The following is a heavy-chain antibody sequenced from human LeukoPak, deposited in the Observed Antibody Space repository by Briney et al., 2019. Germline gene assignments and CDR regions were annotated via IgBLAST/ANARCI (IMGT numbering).Heavy chain of an antibody. CDR1: GYTFTSYY. D-gene: IGHD3-9*01. CDR3: ARGRGRYYDILTGYYPPGMDV. Sequence: ASVKVSCKASGYTFTSYYMHWVRQAPGQGLEWMGIINPSGGSTSYAQKFQGRVTMTRDTSTSTVYMELSSLRSEDTAVYYCARGRGRYYDILTGYYPPGMDVWGQGTTVTVSS. J-gene: IGHJ6*02. CDR2: INPSGGST. V-gene: IGHV1-46*01.